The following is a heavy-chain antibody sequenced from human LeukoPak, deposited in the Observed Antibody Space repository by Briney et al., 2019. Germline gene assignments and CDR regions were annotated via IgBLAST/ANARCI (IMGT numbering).Heavy chain of an antibody. V-gene: IGHV4-34*01. D-gene: IGHD1-1*01. J-gene: IGHJ4*02. Sequence: SETLSLTCAVYGGSFSGYYWGWIRQPPGKGLEWIGSLYYTGTTYYNPSLKSRVTISAEMSKNQFSLKLSSVTAADTAVYFCARAVEGRNVGPFRLPFDSWGQGTLVTVSS. CDR2: LYYTGTT. CDR1: GGSFSGYY. CDR3: ARAVEGRNVGPFRLPFDS.